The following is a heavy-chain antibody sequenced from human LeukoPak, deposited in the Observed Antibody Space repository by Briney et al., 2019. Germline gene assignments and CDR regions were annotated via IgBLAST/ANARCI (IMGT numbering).Heavy chain of an antibody. CDR2: TYYRSKWYN. CDR3: ARSGDYSPEFDP. D-gene: IGHD4-17*01. CDR1: GDSVSSNSAA. J-gene: IGHJ5*02. V-gene: IGHV6-1*01. Sequence: SQTLSLTCAISGDSVSSNSAAWNWIRQSPSRGLEWLGRTYYRSKWYNDYAVSVKSRITINPDTSKNQFSLKLSSVTAADTAVYYCARSGDYSPEFDPWGQGTLVTVSS.